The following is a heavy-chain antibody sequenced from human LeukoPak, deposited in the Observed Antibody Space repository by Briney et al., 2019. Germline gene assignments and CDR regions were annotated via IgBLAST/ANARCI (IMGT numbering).Heavy chain of an antibody. CDR3: ARPMVRGVNDALDI. Sequence: PSETLSHTCTVSGDSISSYYWSWIRQPPGKGLEWIGYIYFSGSTNYNPSLKSRVTMSVDTSKNQFSLKLSSVTAADTAVYYCARPMVRGVNDALDIWGQGTMVTVSS. CDR2: IYFSGST. CDR1: GDSISSYY. V-gene: IGHV4-59*08. D-gene: IGHD3-10*01. J-gene: IGHJ3*02.